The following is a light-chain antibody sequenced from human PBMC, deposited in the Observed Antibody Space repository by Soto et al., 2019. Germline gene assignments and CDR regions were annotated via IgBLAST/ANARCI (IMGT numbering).Light chain of an antibody. Sequence: EIVMTQSPGTLSVSPGERATLSCRASQSVSSSLAWYQQKPGQAPRLLIFGASTRATGVPARFSGSGSGTQFTLTISSLQSEDFVVYYCQQYDNWPMYTFGQGTKLEIK. J-gene: IGKJ2*01. CDR3: QQYDNWPMYT. CDR2: GAS. V-gene: IGKV3-15*01. CDR1: QSVSSS.